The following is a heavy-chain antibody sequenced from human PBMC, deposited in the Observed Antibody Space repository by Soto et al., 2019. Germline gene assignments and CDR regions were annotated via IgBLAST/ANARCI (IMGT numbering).Heavy chain of an antibody. V-gene: IGHV3-23*01. D-gene: IGHD1-26*01. CDR3: AKDKVDHNSVWDPFDI. CDR1: GFTFSDYA. J-gene: IGHJ4*02. CDR2: LGGSNSDT. Sequence: LRLSCAASGFTFSDYAMSWVRQAPGKGLEWVSGLGGSNSDTHYAASVEGRFTVSRDNSRSTLFLQMNSLRVEDTAVYYCAKDKVDHNSVWDPFDIWGQGSLVTVSS.